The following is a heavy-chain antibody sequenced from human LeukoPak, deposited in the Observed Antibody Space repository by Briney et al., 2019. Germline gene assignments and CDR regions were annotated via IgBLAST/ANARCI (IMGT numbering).Heavy chain of an antibody. CDR1: GFTVSSNY. Sequence: GGSLRLSCAASGFTVSSNYMSWVRQAPGKGLEWVSVIYSGGSTYYADSVKGRFTISRDNSKNTLYLQMNSLRAEDTAVYYCARECSSGYCDAFDIWGQGTMVTVSS. CDR3: ARECSSGYCDAFDI. CDR2: IYSGGST. J-gene: IGHJ3*02. D-gene: IGHD3-22*01. V-gene: IGHV3-53*01.